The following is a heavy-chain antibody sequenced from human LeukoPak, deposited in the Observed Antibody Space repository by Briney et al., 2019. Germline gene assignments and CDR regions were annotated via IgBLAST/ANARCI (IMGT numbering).Heavy chain of an antibody. V-gene: IGHV3-48*01. CDR3: AKGHMVRGGPLDY. Sequence: PGGSLRLSCAASGFTFSSYSMNWVRQAPGKGLEWVSYISSSSSTIYYADSVKGRFTISRDNAKNSLYLQMNSLRAEDTAVYYCAKGHMVRGGPLDYWGQGTLVTVSS. CDR2: ISSSSSTI. D-gene: IGHD3-10*01. J-gene: IGHJ4*02. CDR1: GFTFSSYS.